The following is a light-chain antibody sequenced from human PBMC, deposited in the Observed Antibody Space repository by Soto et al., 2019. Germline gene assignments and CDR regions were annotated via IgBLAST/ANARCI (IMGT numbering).Light chain of an antibody. V-gene: IGKV3-11*01. CDR3: QQRRYLRQT. CDR1: QSVSSY. CDR2: AAS. Sequence: EIVLTQSPSTLSLSLGERATLSCRASQSVSSYLAWYRQIPGQAPRLLIYAASKRATGIPDRFSGGGSGTDFTLTISSSEPEDVAVYYYQQRRYLRQTFGQGTRLEIK. J-gene: IGKJ5*01.